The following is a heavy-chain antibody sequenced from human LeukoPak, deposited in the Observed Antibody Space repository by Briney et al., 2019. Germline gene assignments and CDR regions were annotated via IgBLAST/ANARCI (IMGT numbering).Heavy chain of an antibody. CDR3: ARGQRLTGYYDFDY. V-gene: IGHV1-2*02. Sequence: ASVKVSCKASGYTFTGYYMHWVRQAPGQGLEWMGWINPNSGVTNYAQKFQGRVTMTRDTSISTAYMELSSLRSEDTAVYYCARGQRLTGYYDFDYWGQGTLVTVSS. CDR1: GYTFTGYY. J-gene: IGHJ4*02. CDR2: INPNSGVT. D-gene: IGHD3-9*01.